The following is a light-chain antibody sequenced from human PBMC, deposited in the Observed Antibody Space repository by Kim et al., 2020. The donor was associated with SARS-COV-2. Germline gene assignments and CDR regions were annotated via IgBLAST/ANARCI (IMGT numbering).Light chain of an antibody. V-gene: IGLV1-47*02. Sequence: QSVLTQPPSASGTPGQRVTISCSGSSSNIGSNYVYWYQQLPGTAPKLLIYSNNQRPSGVPDRFSGSKSGTSASLAISGLRSEDEAGYYCATWDDSLSAVVFGGGTQLTVL. J-gene: IGLJ2*01. CDR2: SNN. CDR1: SSNIGSNY. CDR3: ATWDDSLSAVV.